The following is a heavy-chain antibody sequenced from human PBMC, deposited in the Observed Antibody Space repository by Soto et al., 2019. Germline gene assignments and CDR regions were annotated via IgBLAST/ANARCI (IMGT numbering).Heavy chain of an antibody. Sequence: QVQLVQSGAEVKKPGSSVKVSCRASGVTLKTFAITWVRQAPGQGLEWVGGIIPIHAKAHYAQKFQCRVTITADEATDTASMELSSLKSEDTAVYYCASAGYSGGYFLPFRYRGQGTMISVTS. J-gene: IGHJ4*02. CDR3: ASAGYSGGYFLPFRY. CDR2: IIPIHAKA. D-gene: IGHD1-26*01. CDR1: GVTLKTFA. V-gene: IGHV1-69*01.